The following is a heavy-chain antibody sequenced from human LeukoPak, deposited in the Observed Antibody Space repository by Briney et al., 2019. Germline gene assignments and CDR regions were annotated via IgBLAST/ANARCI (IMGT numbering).Heavy chain of an antibody. CDR1: GGIFNKYA. CDR2: IIPIFGTT. V-gene: IGHV1-69*01. J-gene: IGHJ5*02. CDR3: ARISTSDP. Sequence: SVKVSCKTSGGIFNKYAISWVRQAPGQGLEWMGGIIPIFGTTHYAQKFQDRLTVTADDSTSTAYMELTRLRSEDTAVYYCARISTSDPWGQGTLVSVSS.